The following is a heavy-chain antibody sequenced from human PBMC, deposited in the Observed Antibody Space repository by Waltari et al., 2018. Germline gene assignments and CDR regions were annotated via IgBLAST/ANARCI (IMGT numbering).Heavy chain of an antibody. CDR3: ARGEGGANEY. CDR1: GFTFRNYE. J-gene: IGHJ4*01. V-gene: IGHV3-48*03. CDR2: ISSGASTI. Sequence: EVQLVESGGGLVQPGGSLRLLCAGSGFTFRNYEMNWVRQAPGKGLEWVSYISSGASTIFYADSVKGRFTISRDNAKNSVYLEMNSLRADDTAIYYCARGEGGANEYWGQGTLVTVSS. D-gene: IGHD1-26*01.